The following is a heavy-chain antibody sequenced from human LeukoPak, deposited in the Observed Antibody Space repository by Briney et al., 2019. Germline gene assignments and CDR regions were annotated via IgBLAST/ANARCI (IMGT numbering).Heavy chain of an antibody. Sequence: GGSLRLSCAVSGFTVISNYISWVRQAPGKGLEWVSVIYSGGTTYYADSVKGRFTVSSDNSKNTLYLQMNSLRAEDTAVYYCARDAYGGNSNYYYYGMDVWGQGTTVTVSS. CDR1: GFTVISNY. V-gene: IGHV3-66*01. CDR3: ARDAYGGNSNYYYYGMDV. J-gene: IGHJ6*02. CDR2: IYSGGTT. D-gene: IGHD4-23*01.